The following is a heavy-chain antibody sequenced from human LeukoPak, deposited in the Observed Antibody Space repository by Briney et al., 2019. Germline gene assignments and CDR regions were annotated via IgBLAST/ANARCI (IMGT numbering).Heavy chain of an antibody. D-gene: IGHD3-22*01. V-gene: IGHV3-7*01. Sequence: GGSLRLSCAASGFTFSSYWMSWVRQAPGKGLEWVANIKQDGSEKYYVGSVKGRFTISRDNAKNSLYLQMNSLRAEDTAVYYCARAIVVVIFDINYFDYWGQGTLVTVSS. CDR2: IKQDGSEK. CDR3: ARAIVVVIFDINYFDY. J-gene: IGHJ4*02. CDR1: GFTFSSYW.